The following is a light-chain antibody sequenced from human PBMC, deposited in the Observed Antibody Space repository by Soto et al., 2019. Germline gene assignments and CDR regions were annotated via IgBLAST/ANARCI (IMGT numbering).Light chain of an antibody. CDR2: GAS. V-gene: IGKV3-20*01. Sequence: ENVLTQSPGTLSLSPGERATLSCRASQTVSSYLTWYQQRPGQAPRLLIYGASKRATGIPDRFSGSGSGTDFTLTFSRLELEVFALYYCQQYGTSPITFGQGTRLEIK. CDR3: QQYGTSPIT. J-gene: IGKJ5*01. CDR1: QTVSSY.